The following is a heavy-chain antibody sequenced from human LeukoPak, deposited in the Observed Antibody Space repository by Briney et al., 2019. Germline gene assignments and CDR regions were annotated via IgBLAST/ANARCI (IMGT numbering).Heavy chain of an antibody. D-gene: IGHD6-19*01. V-gene: IGHV5-51*01. CDR3: ARGTLYRGWSYYLDF. CDR1: GYSFTSYW. J-gene: IGHJ4*02. CDR2: IYPGDSDT. Sequence: GESLKISCKGSGYSFTSYWIGWVRQMPGKGLEWMGIIYPGDSDTRYSPSFQGQVTISADKSISTAYLQWSSLKASDTAMYYCARGTLYRGWSYYLDFWGRGSQVTVSS.